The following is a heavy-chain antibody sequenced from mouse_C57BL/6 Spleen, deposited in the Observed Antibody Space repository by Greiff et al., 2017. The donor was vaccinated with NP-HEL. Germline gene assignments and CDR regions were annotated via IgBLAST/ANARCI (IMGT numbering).Heavy chain of an antibody. J-gene: IGHJ2*01. CDR3: VFYCGNLYYYGY. CDR2: IYPGDGDT. D-gene: IGHD2-1*01. Sequence: QVQLQQSGAELVKPGASVKISCKASGYAFSSYWMNWVKQRPGKGLEWIGQIYPGDGDTNYNGKFKGKATLTADKSSSTAYMQLSSLTSEDSAVYFCVFYCGNLYYYGYGGQGTTLTVSS. V-gene: IGHV1-80*01. CDR1: GYAFSSYW.